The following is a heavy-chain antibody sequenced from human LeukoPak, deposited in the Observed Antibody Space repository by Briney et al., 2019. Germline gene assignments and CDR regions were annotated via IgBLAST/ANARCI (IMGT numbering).Heavy chain of an antibody. CDR2: MNPNSGNT. CDR3: ARVARMYGGSYFGY. J-gene: IGHJ4*02. CDR1: GYTFTSYD. D-gene: IGHD1-26*01. V-gene: IGHV1-8*01. Sequence: ASVKVSCKASGYTFTSYDINWVRQATGQGLEWMGWMNPNSGNTGYAQKFQGRVTMTRNTSISTAYMELSSLRSEDTAVYYCARVARMYGGSYFGYWGQGTLVTVSS.